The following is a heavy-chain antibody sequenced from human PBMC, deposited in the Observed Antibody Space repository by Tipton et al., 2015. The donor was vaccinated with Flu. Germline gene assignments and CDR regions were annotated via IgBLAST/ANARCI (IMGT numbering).Heavy chain of an antibody. Sequence: TLSLTCTVSGGSISSYYWSWIRQPPGKGLEWIGYIYYSGSTNYNPSLKSRVTISVDTSKNQFSLKLSSVTAADTAVYYCARVDSSGYYPRHWGQGTLVTVSS. CDR3: ARVDSSGYYPRH. J-gene: IGHJ4*02. D-gene: IGHD3-22*01. CDR2: IYYSGST. CDR1: GGSISSYY. V-gene: IGHV4-59*01.